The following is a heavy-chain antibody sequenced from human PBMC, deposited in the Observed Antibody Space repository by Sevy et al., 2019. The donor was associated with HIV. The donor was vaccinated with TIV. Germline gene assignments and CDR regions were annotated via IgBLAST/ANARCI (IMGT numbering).Heavy chain of an antibody. D-gene: IGHD3-3*01. CDR2: ISYDGSNK. V-gene: IGHV3-30*18. J-gene: IGHJ4*02. CDR3: AKDKNNDFWSGPFDY. CDR1: GFTFSSYG. Sequence: GGSLRLSCAASGFTFSSYGMHWVRQAPGKGLEWVAVISYDGSNKYYADSVKGRFTISRDNSKNTLYLQMNSLRAEDMAVYYCAKDKNNDFWSGPFDYWGQGTLVTVSS.